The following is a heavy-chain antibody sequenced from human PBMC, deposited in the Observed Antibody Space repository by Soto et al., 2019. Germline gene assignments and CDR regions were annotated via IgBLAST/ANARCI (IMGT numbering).Heavy chain of an antibody. V-gene: IGHV3-48*02. D-gene: IGHD3-16*02. CDR1: GFTFSSYS. Sequence: PGGSLRLSCAASGFTFSSYSMNWVRQAPGKGLEWVSYISSSSSTIYYADSVKGRFTISRDNAKNSLYLQMNSLRDEDTAVYYCARVQFGGVIVIYYYYMDVWGKGTKVTVSS. CDR2: ISSSSSTI. J-gene: IGHJ6*03. CDR3: ARVQFGGVIVIYYYYMDV.